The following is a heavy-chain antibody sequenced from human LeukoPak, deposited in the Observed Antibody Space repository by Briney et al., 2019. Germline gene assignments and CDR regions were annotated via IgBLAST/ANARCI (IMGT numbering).Heavy chain of an antibody. CDR1: GLTLNNFG. Sequence: PGRSLRLSCAATGLTLNNFGMNWVRQAPGKGLEWVAIISYDGSDKYYADSVKGRFTISRDISNNTVYLQMNSLRAGDTALYFCARGRVGFGDYSGAFDTWGQGTMVTVSS. CDR2: ISYDGSDK. D-gene: IGHD4-17*01. V-gene: IGHV3-30*03. J-gene: IGHJ3*02. CDR3: ARGRVGFGDYSGAFDT.